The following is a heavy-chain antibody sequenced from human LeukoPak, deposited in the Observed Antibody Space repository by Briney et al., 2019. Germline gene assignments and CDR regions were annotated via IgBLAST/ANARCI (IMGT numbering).Heavy chain of an antibody. D-gene: IGHD2-2*01. Sequence: AGGSLRLSCAASGFTFSSYAMSWVRQAPGKGLEWVSAISGSGGSTYYADSVKGRFTISRDNSKNTLCLQMNSLRAEDTAVYYCAKDIVVVPAAIDYWGQGTLVTVSS. CDR2: ISGSGGST. V-gene: IGHV3-23*01. CDR1: GFTFSSYA. CDR3: AKDIVVVPAAIDY. J-gene: IGHJ4*02.